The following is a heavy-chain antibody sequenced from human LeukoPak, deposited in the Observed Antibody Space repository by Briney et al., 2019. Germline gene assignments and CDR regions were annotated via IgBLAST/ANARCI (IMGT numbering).Heavy chain of an antibody. CDR3: AKDGWHYYDSSGYWAPDY. CDR2: ISWNSGSI. CDR1: GFTFDDYA. J-gene: IGHJ4*02. D-gene: IGHD3-22*01. Sequence: GGSLRLSCAASGFTFDDYAMHWVRQAPGKGLEWVSGISWNSGSIGYADSVKGRFTISRDNAKSSLYLQMNSLRAEDTALYYCAKDGWHYYDSSGYWAPDYWGQGTLVTVSS. V-gene: IGHV3-9*01.